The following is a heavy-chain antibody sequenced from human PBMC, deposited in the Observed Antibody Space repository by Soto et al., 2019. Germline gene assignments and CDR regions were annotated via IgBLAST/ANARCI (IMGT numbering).Heavy chain of an antibody. CDR1: VFTFSSYG. CDR3: ARERLVTANWFDP. D-gene: IGHD2-15*01. Sequence: SLRLSCAASVFTFSSYGMHWVRQAPGKGLEWVAVIWYDGSNKYYADSVKGRFTISRDNSKNTLHLQMNSLRAEDTAVYYCARERLVTANWFDPWGQGTLVTVSS. V-gene: IGHV3-33*01. CDR2: IWYDGSNK. J-gene: IGHJ5*02.